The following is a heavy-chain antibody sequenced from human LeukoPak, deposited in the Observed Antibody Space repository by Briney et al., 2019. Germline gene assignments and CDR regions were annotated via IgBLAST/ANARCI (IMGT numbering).Heavy chain of an antibody. CDR3: AKSKEDCCGSFDP. Sequence: GGSLRLSCAASGFTFSSYAMNWVRQAPGKGLEWVSAISGSGGNTYYADSVRGRFTISRDISKNTLYLQMNSLRVEDTAVYYCAKSKEDCCGSFDPWGQGTLVTVSS. D-gene: IGHD2-15*01. CDR1: GFTFSSYA. V-gene: IGHV3-23*01. J-gene: IGHJ5*02. CDR2: ISGSGGNT.